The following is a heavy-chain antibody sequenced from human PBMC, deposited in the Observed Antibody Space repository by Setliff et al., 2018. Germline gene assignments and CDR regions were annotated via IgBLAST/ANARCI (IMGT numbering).Heavy chain of an antibody. CDR2: INTNFGSS. CDR3: ARVRRHTSGSSTSCCDGFDI. V-gene: IGHV1-69*05. D-gene: IGHD2-2*01. Sequence: SVKVSCKASGGTFTRYAMNWVRQAPGQGLEWMGGINTNFGSSSYAQKLQGRVTITTDESTSTAYMELSSLRSEDTANYYCARVRRHTSGSSTSCCDGFDIWGQGTLVTVSS. J-gene: IGHJ3*02. CDR1: GGTFTRYA.